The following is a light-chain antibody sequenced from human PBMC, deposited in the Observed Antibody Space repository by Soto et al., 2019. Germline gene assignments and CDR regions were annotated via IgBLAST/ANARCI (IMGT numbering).Light chain of an antibody. CDR3: QQYNSYSWT. Sequence: DIQMTHSPSTLSASVGDIVTITCRASQNIRNWLAWYQQKPGKAPNPLIYDASSLKSGVPARFSGSGSGTEFTLTISSLQPDDFATYYCQQYNSYSWTFGQGTKVDIK. CDR2: DAS. J-gene: IGKJ1*01. V-gene: IGKV1-5*01. CDR1: QNIRNW.